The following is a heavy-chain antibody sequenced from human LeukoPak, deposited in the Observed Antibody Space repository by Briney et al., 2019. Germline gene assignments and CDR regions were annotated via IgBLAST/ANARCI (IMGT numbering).Heavy chain of an antibody. CDR2: INHSGST. V-gene: IGHV4-34*01. Sequence: SETLSLTCAVYGGSFSGYYWSWIRQPPGKGLEWIGEINHSGSTNYNPSLKSRVTISVDTSKNQFSLKLSSVTAADTAVYYCARSRRYSYGRNWFDPWGQGTLVTVSS. D-gene: IGHD5-18*01. J-gene: IGHJ5*02. CDR1: GGSFSGYY. CDR3: ARSRRYSYGRNWFDP.